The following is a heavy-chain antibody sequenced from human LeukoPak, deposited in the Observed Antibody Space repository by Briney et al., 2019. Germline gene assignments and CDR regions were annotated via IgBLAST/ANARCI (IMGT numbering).Heavy chain of an antibody. CDR3: ARDTAVAGQGFDP. V-gene: IGHV3-11*01. J-gene: IGHJ5*02. Sequence: GGSLRLSCAASGFTFSDYYMSWIRQAPGKGVGWVSYISSSGSTIYYADSVKGRFTISRDNAKNSLYLQMNSLRAEDTAVYYCARDTAVAGQGFDPWGQGTLVTVSS. D-gene: IGHD6-19*01. CDR2: ISSSGSTI. CDR1: GFTFSDYY.